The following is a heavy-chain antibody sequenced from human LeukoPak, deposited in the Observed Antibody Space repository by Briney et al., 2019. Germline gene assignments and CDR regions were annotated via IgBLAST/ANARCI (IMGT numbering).Heavy chain of an antibody. CDR2: IYHSGST. CDR3: ARDVLRYFDRSPYGMDV. CDR1: GGSISSSNW. J-gene: IGHJ6*02. Sequence: SETLSLTCAVSGGSISSSNWWSWVRQPPGKGLEWIGEIYHSGSTNYNPSLKSRVTISVDKSKNQFSLKLSSVTAADTAVYYCARDVLRYFDRSPYGMDVWGQGTTVAVS. D-gene: IGHD3-9*01. V-gene: IGHV4-4*02.